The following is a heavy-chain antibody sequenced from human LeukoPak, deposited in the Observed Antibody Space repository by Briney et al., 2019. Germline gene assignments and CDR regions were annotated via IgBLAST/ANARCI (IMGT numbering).Heavy chain of an antibody. Sequence: GGSLRLSCVASEIIFSVYGMHWVRQAPGKGLEWVSAISGSGGSTYYADSVKGRFTISRDNSKNTLYLQMNSLRAEDTAVYYCAKVRYFGPGPVDVWGKGTTVIVSS. V-gene: IGHV3-23*01. J-gene: IGHJ6*04. CDR3: AKVRYFGPGPVDV. CDR1: EIIFSVYG. CDR2: ISGSGGST. D-gene: IGHD3/OR15-3a*01.